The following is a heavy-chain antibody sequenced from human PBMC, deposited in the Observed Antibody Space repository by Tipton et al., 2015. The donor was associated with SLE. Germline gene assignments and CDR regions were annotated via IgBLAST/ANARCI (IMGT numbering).Heavy chain of an antibody. CDR1: GGSINNYY. J-gene: IGHJ4*02. V-gene: IGHV4-59*01. CDR3: ARVYSEAFGILLYYFDF. D-gene: IGHD3-3*01. CDR2: IYYTGTT. Sequence: TLSLTCTVSGGSINNYYWSWIRQPPGKGLEYIGYIYYTGTTNYNPSLKSRVSISVDMSQNQFSLMLTSVTAADTAIYYCARVYSEAFGILLYYFDFWGQGTLVTVSS.